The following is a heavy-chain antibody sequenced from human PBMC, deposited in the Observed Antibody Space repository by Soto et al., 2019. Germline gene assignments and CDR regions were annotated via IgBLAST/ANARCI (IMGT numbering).Heavy chain of an antibody. D-gene: IGHD1-26*01. J-gene: IGHJ5*02. CDR1: GGSITSSSYY. Sequence: SETLSLPCPVSGGSITSSSYYWGWIRQPPGKGLEWIGSIYYSRSNYYNTSLKRRVTISVDTSKNQFSLKLSSVTAADTAVYYCATQEVGGSYVYTFDPWGQG. CDR2: IYYSRSN. V-gene: IGHV4-39*01. CDR3: ATQEVGGSYVYTFDP.